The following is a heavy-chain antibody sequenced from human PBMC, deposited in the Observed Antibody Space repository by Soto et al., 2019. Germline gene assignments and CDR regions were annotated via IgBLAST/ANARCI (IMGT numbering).Heavy chain of an antibody. V-gene: IGHV4-34*01. D-gene: IGHD3-3*01. CDR1: GGSFSGYY. CDR3: ARGLRITIFGVASSNWFDP. Sequence: TSETLSLTCAVYGGSFSGYYWSWIRQPPGKWLEWIGEINHSGSTNYNPSLKSRVTISVDTSKNQFSLKLSSVTAADTAVYYCARGLRITIFGVASSNWFDPWGQGXLVTV. J-gene: IGHJ5*02. CDR2: INHSGST.